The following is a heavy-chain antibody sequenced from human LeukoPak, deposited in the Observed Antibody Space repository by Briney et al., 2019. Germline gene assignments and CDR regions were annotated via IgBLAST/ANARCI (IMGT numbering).Heavy chain of an antibody. D-gene: IGHD3-22*01. CDR1: GFTFSNYA. CDR3: AKDRSHYYDSSGYYYGSGEYFQH. CDR2: IGGSYGSS. J-gene: IGHJ1*01. Sequence: GGSLRLSCAASGFTFSNYAMSWVRQAPGKGLEWVSTIGGSYGSSFYADSVKGRFTISRDNSKNTLYLQMNSLRAEDTAVYYCAKDRSHYYDSSGYYYGSGEYFQHWGQGTLVTVSS. V-gene: IGHV3-23*01.